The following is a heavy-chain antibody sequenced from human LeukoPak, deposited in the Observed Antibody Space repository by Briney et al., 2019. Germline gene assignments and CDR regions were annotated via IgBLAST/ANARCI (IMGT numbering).Heavy chain of an antibody. CDR1: GFTFSSYS. CDR2: IRYDGSNK. CDR3: AKDSDYDFWSGYSRYDAFDI. J-gene: IGHJ3*02. V-gene: IGHV3-30*02. Sequence: GGSLRLSCAASGFTFSSYSMNWVRQAPGKGLEWVAFIRYDGSNKYYADSVKGRFTISRDNSKNTLYLQMNSLRAEDTAVYYCAKDSDYDFWSGYSRYDAFDIWGQGTMVTVSS. D-gene: IGHD3-3*01.